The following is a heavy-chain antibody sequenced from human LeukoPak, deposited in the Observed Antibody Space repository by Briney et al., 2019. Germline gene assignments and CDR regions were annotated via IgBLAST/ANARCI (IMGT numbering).Heavy chain of an antibody. D-gene: IGHD4-17*01. J-gene: IGHJ4*02. Sequence: GGSLRLSCAASGFTVSSNYMSWVRQAPGKWLEWVSVIYSGGSTYYADSVKGRFTISRDNSKNTLYLQMNSLRAEDTAVYYCARGQNYGDYIGYWGQGTLVTVSS. CDR2: IYSGGST. CDR3: ARGQNYGDYIGY. CDR1: GFTVSSNY. V-gene: IGHV3-66*01.